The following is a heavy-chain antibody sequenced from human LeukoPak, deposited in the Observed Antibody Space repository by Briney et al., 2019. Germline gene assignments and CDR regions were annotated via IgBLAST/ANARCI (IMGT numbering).Heavy chain of an antibody. J-gene: IGHJ4*02. V-gene: IGHV5-51*01. CDR3: ARGVDFWSGSPYFDF. CDR1: GYSFNSYY. D-gene: IGHD3-3*01. Sequence: GESLKISCKASGYSFNSYYIGWVRQMPGKGLEWMGMIYPGDPETRNSPSFQGHVTISLDRSITTAYLRFNNLKASDTAMYYCARGVDFWSGSPYFDFWGQGTLVTVSS. CDR2: IYPGDPET.